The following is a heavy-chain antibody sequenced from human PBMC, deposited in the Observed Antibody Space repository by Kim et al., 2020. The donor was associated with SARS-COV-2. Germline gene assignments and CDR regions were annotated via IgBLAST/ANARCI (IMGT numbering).Heavy chain of an antibody. V-gene: IGHV3-7*01. CDR1: GFTFSTYW. CDR2: INQGGTEK. J-gene: IGHJ4*02. D-gene: IGHD3-16*01. CDR3: ARTHYVDSV. Sequence: GGSLRLSCAASGFTFSTYWMTWVRQAPGKGLEWVANINQGGTEKYYVDPGKAGFTISRDNAKTPLFLEVNSLRAEDTAVYYCARTHYVDSVWGQESRAT.